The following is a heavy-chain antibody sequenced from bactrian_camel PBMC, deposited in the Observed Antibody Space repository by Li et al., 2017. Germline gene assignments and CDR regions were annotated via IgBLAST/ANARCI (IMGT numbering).Heavy chain of an antibody. CDR2: LKWDGTDT. V-gene: IGHV3S6*01. J-gene: IGHJ4*01. Sequence: HVQLVESGGDLVQPGGSLKLSCAASGFTFSTYYINWIRQAPGKGLEWVSTLKWDGTDTYYADFVKGRFTISKGNTMNTAYLQMNSLKPEDSAVYFCVSSGPTSSRYYDNWYFNCWGQGTQVTVS. CDR1: GFTFSTYY. D-gene: IGHD4*01. CDR3: VSSGPTSSRYYDNWYFNC.